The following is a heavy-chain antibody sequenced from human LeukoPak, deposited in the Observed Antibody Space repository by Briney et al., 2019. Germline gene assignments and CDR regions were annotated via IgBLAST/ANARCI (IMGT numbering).Heavy chain of an antibody. CDR1: GGSISSGSYY. CDR2: IYSSGST. V-gene: IGHV4-61*02. Sequence: SQTLSLTCTVSGGSISSGSYYWSWIRLPAGKGLEWIGRIYSSGSTNQNPSPKSRVTISVDTSKNQFSLRLSSVTAADTAVYYCAAQYYDFWSGSYPYWGQGTLVSVAS. CDR3: AAQYYDFWSGSYPY. D-gene: IGHD3-3*01. J-gene: IGHJ4*02.